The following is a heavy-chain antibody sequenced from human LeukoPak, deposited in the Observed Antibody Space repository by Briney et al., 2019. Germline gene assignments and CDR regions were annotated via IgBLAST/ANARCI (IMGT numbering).Heavy chain of an antibody. Sequence: PSETLSLTCAVYGGSFSGYYWSWIRQPPGKGLEWIGEINHSGSTNYNPSLKSRVTISVDTSKNQFSLKLSSVTAADTAVYYCARGGFYGFHFDYWGQGTLVTVSS. V-gene: IGHV4-34*01. CDR3: ARGGFYGFHFDY. D-gene: IGHD3-3*01. J-gene: IGHJ4*02. CDR1: GGSFSGYY. CDR2: INHSGST.